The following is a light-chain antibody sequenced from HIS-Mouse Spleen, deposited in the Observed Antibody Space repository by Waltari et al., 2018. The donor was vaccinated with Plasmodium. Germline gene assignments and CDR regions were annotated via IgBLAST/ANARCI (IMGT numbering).Light chain of an antibody. CDR3: QQYYSTPPWT. Sequence: DIVMTQSPASLAVSLGERATIHGKSSPRVLYSSNNKNYLAWYQQKPGQPPKLLIYWASTRESGVPDRFSGSGSGTDFTLTISSLQAEDVAVYYCQQYYSTPPWTFGQGTKVEIK. CDR1: PRVLYSSNNKNY. V-gene: IGKV4-1*01. CDR2: WAS. J-gene: IGKJ1*01.